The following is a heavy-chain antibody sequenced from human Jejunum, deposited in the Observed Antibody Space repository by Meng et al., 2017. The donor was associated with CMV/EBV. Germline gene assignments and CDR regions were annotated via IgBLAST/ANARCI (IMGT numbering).Heavy chain of an antibody. V-gene: IGHV5-51*01. CDR3: ARGAGRITIFGVVISWFDP. Sequence: FTHSWIGWVRQMAGKGPEWMGIINPGDSDTRYSPSFQGQVTISADKSISTAYLQWSSLKASDTAMYYCARGAGRITIFGVVISWFDPWGQGTLVTVSS. CDR2: INPGDSDT. J-gene: IGHJ5*02. D-gene: IGHD3-3*01. CDR1: FTHSW.